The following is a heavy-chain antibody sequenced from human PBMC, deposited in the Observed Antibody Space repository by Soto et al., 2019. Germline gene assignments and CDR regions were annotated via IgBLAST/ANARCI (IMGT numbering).Heavy chain of an antibody. D-gene: IGHD6-6*01. V-gene: IGHV3-33*01. J-gene: IGHJ6*02. CDR2: IWYDRSSK. CDR1: GFTFSSYG. CDR3: ARVDRGSSLFYYYYGMDV. Sequence: QVQLVESGGGVVQPGRSLRLSCAASGFTFSSYGMHWVRQAPGKGLEWVAVIWYDRSSKYYADSVKGRFTISRDNSKNTLYLQMDSLRAEDTAVYYCARVDRGSSLFYYYYGMDVWGQGTTVTVSS.